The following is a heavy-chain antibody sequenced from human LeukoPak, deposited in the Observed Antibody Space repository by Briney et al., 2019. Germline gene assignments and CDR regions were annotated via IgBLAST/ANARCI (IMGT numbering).Heavy chain of an antibody. CDR2: IYYSGST. D-gene: IGHD3-3*01. J-gene: IGHJ5*02. Sequence: SETLSLTCTVSGGSISSYYWSWIRQPPGKGLEWIGYIYYSGSTNYNPSLKSRVTISVDTSKNQFSLKLSSVTAADTAVYYCARGGPDFWSGGNWLDPWGQGTLVTVSS. CDR1: GGSISSYY. V-gene: IGHV4-59*01. CDR3: ARGGPDFWSGGNWLDP.